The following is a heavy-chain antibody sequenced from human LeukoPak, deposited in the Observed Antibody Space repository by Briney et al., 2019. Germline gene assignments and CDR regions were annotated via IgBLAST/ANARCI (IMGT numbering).Heavy chain of an antibody. V-gene: IGHV1-18*01. CDR2: ISAYNGNT. Sequence: ASVKVSCKASGYAFTSYGISWVRQAPGQGLEWMGWISAYNGNTNYAQKLQGRVTMTTDTSTSTAYMELRSLRSDDTAVYYCARHSIYCSSTSCYAPWGRGTLVTVSS. D-gene: IGHD2-2*01. J-gene: IGHJ5*02. CDR1: GYAFTSYG. CDR3: ARHSIYCSSTSCYAP.